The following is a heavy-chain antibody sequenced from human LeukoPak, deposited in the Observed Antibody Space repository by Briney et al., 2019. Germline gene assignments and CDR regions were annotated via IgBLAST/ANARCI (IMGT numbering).Heavy chain of an antibody. D-gene: IGHD1-26*01. V-gene: IGHV3-48*03. CDR2: IRSSASII. Sequence: GGSLRLSCTASGFTFSSYEMNWVRQAPGKGLEWLSYIRSSASIIYYADSVKGRFTISRDNAKNSLYLQMNSLRAEDTAIYYCAREGASGSYHYVMDVWGQGTTVTVSS. CDR1: GFTFSSYE. CDR3: AREGASGSYHYVMDV. J-gene: IGHJ6*02.